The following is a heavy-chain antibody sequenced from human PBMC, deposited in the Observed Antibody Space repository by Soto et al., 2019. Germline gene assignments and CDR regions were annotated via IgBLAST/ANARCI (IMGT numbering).Heavy chain of an antibody. D-gene: IGHD6-19*01. CDR3: VRAGGLGAVAVDY. V-gene: IGHV4-30-2*01. Sequence: QLQLQESGSGLVKPSQTLSLTCAVSGGSISSGGYSWSWIRQPPGKGLEWIGYIYHSGSTYYNPSLESRVTKSVDRPKNQFSLKLSSVTAADTAVYYCVRAGGLGAVAVDYWGQGTLVTVSS. CDR1: GGSISSGGYS. J-gene: IGHJ4*02. CDR2: IYHSGST.